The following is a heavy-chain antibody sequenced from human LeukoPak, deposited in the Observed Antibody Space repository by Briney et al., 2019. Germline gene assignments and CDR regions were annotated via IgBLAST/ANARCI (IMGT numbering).Heavy chain of an antibody. CDR3: ARVGGDRVAY. CDR2: ISSSGSTI. J-gene: IGHJ4*02. CDR1: GFTFSSYE. Sequence: PGGSLRLSCAASGFTFSSYEMNWVRQAPGKGLEWVSYISSSGSTIYYADSVKGRLTISRDNSNSTLYLHISGLRDEDTAVYYCARVGGDRVAYWGQGTLVTVSS. V-gene: IGHV3-48*03. D-gene: IGHD4-17*01.